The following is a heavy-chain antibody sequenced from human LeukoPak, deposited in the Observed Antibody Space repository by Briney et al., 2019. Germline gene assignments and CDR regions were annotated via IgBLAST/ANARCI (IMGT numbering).Heavy chain of an antibody. D-gene: IGHD3-22*01. V-gene: IGHV4-39*02. J-gene: IGHJ1*01. CDR1: GGFISSSSYY. Sequence: SETLSLTCTISGGFISSSSYYWGWIRQPPGKGLEWIGDIYYTGSTYYNASLKSRVSISIDTSNNHFSLKLSSVTAADTALYYCARRRYYDSTGYLDWGQGTLVTLSS. CDR3: ARRRYYDSTGYLD. CDR2: IYYTGST.